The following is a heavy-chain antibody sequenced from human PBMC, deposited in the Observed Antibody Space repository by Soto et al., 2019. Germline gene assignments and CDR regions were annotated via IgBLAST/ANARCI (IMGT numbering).Heavy chain of an antibody. CDR1: GGSIRIYY. V-gene: IGHV4-59*01. Sequence: SETLSLACTVSGGSIRIYYWSWIRQPPGKGLEWIGYIYYSGSTNYNPSLKSRVTISVDTSKNQFSLKLSSVTAADTAVYYCARARFAGPFDYWGQGTLVTVSS. CDR2: IYYSGST. J-gene: IGHJ4*02. CDR3: ARARFAGPFDY.